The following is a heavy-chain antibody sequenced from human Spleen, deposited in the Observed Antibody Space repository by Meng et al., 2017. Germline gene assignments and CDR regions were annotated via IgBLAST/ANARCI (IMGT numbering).Heavy chain of an antibody. CDR2: IGHSGFT. CDR1: GGSISTSGYY. Sequence: QSQLQESGPGLVKPSEALSLTCSVSGGSISTSGYYWGWIRQPPGKGLEWIGSIGHSGFTYYTPSLKSRVAVSLDTSKSQFSLMLTSVTAADTAVYYCVRSSAWVRTGFDPWGQGTLVTVSS. D-gene: IGHD6-19*01. J-gene: IGHJ5*02. CDR3: VRSSAWVRTGFDP. V-gene: IGHV4-39*01.